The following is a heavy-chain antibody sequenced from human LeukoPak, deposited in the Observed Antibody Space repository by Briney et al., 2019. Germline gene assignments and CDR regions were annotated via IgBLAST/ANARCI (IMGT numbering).Heavy chain of an antibody. D-gene: IGHD3-16*01. Sequence: GASVKVSCKASGYTFTSYDINWVRQATGQGLEWMGWMNPNSGDTGYAQKFQGRVTMTRNTSISTAYMELSSLRSEDTAVYYCARAKTGVWGTILPYYYYYGMDVWGQGTTVTVSS. CDR2: MNPNSGDT. CDR1: GYTFTSYD. J-gene: IGHJ6*02. CDR3: ARAKTGVWGTILPYYYYYGMDV. V-gene: IGHV1-8*01.